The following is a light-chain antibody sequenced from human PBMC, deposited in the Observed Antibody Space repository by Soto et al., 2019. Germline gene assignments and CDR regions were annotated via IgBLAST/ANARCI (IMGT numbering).Light chain of an antibody. V-gene: IGKV3-20*01. CDR2: GAS. CDR3: QQYGGSPYT. CDR1: QYIATSY. Sequence: EIVLTQSPGTLSLSPGEGATLTCRSSQYIATSYLAWYQQRRGQAPRLLIYGASSRATGIPDRFSGSGSGTDFTLTISRLEPEHFAVYYCQQYGGSPYTFGQGTTVEIK. J-gene: IGKJ2*01.